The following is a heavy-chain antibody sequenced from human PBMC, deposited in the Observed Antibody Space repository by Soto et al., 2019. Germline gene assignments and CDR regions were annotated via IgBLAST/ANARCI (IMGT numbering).Heavy chain of an antibody. CDR3: AGVPDY. CDR2: IHHSVST. V-gene: IGHV4-30-2*01. CDR1: GGSISSGGYS. Sequence: QLQLQESGSGLVKPSQTLSLTCAVSGGSISSGGYSWSWIRQPPGQGLEGIAYIHHSVSTYYNPSLESRVTISVDRSKNQFSLKLSSVTAADTAVYYCAGVPDYWGQGTLVTVSS. J-gene: IGHJ4*02.